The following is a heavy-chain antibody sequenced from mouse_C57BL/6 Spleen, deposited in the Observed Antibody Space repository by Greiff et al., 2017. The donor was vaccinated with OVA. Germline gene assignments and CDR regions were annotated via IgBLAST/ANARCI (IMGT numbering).Heavy chain of an antibody. CDR1: GYTFTSYW. CDR2: IHPSASDT. Sequence: QVHVKQPGAELVKPGASVKVSCKASGYTFTSYWMHWVKQRPGQGLEWIGRIHPSASDTNYNQKFKGKATLTVDKSSSTAYMQLSSLTSEDSAVYYCAIDYGNPYAMDDWGQGTSVTVSS. D-gene: IGHD2-1*01. CDR3: AIDYGNPYAMDD. J-gene: IGHJ4*01. V-gene: IGHV1-74*01.